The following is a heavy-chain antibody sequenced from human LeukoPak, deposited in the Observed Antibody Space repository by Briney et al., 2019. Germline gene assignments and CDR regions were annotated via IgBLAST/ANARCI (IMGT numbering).Heavy chain of an antibody. V-gene: IGHV7-4-1*04. CDR1: GGTFSSYA. CDR2: INTNTGNP. CDR3: ARHSTTTEFFYYYGMDV. Sequence: ASVKVSCKASGGTFSSYAISWVRQAPGQGLEWMGWINTNTGNPTYAQGFTGRFVFSLDTSVSMAYLQISSLKAEDTAVYYCARHSTTTEFFYYYGMDVWGQGTTVTVSS. J-gene: IGHJ6*02. D-gene: IGHD2/OR15-2a*01.